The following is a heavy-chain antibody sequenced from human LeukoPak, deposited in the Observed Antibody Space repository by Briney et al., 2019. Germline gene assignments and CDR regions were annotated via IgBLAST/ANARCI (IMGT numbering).Heavy chain of an antibody. CDR1: GFTFSSYG. J-gene: IGHJ4*02. CDR2: TWYDGSNK. Sequence: PGRSLRLSCAASGFTFSSYGMHWVRQAPGKGLEWVAVTWYDGSNKYYADSVKGRFTISRDNSKNTLYLQMNSLRAEDTAVYYCAKTDSSGYILDYWGQGTLVTVSS. D-gene: IGHD3-22*01. CDR3: AKTDSSGYILDY. V-gene: IGHV3-33*06.